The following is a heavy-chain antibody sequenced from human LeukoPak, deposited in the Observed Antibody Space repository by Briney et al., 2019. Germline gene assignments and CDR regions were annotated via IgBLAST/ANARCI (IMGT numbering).Heavy chain of an antibody. CDR2: IGDSGGST. D-gene: IGHD6-6*01. J-gene: IGHJ6*04. Sequence: GGSLRLSCAASGFTFSNHAMSWVRQAPGKGLEWVSVIGDSGGSTYYADSVKGRFTISRDNSKNTLYLQMDSLRADDTAVYRCAKGGASSPYTYIDVWGKGTTVIVSS. CDR1: GFTFSNHA. CDR3: AKGGASSPYTYIDV. V-gene: IGHV3-23*01.